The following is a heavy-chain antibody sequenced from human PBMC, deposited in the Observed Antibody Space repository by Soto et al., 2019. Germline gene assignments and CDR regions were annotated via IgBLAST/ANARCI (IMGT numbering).Heavy chain of an antibody. CDR2: ISYDGSDY. CDR1: GFTFSSYA. Sequence: QVQLVESGGGVVQPGRSLRLSCAASGFTFSSYAMHWVRQAPSKGLEWVADISYDGSDYYYADSVKGRFTISRDNSKNTLYLQMNSLRPQDTAVYYCVRVARNSARLALFNFWGQGTLVTVSS. D-gene: IGHD6-19*01. V-gene: IGHV3-30-3*01. CDR3: VRVARNSARLALFNF. J-gene: IGHJ4*02.